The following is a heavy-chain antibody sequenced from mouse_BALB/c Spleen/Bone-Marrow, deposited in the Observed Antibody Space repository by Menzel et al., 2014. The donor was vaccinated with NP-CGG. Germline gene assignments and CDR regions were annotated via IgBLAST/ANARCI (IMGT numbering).Heavy chain of an antibody. CDR1: GDSITSGY. D-gene: IGHD2-4*01. V-gene: IGHV3-8*02. Sequence: EVQVVESGPSLVKPSQTLSLTCSATGDSITSGYWNWIRKFPGNKLEYMGYISYSGSTYYNPSLKSRISITRDTSKNQYYLQLNSVTTEDTATYYCANKGIYYDLLYWYCDVWGAGTTVTVSS. J-gene: IGHJ1*01. CDR2: ISYSGST. CDR3: ANKGIYYDLLYWYCDV.